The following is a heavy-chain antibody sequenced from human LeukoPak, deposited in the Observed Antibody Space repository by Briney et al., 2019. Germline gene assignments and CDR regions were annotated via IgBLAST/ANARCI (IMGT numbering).Heavy chain of an antibody. D-gene: IGHD6-19*01. V-gene: IGHV3-23*01. CDR2: ISGSGGRT. CDR1: GFTFSSYA. Sequence: GGSLRLSCAASGFTFSSYAMSWVRQAPGKGLEWVSAISGSGGRTYYADSVKGRFTISRDNSKNTLYLQMNSLRAEDTAVYYCAKVPHRNEGAGYWGQGTLVTVSS. CDR3: AKVPHRNEGAGY. J-gene: IGHJ4*02.